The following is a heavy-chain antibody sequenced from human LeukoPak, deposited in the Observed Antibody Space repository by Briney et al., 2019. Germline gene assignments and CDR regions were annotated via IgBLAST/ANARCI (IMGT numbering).Heavy chain of an antibody. D-gene: IGHD7-27*01. J-gene: IGHJ3*02. V-gene: IGHV4-34*01. CDR3: ARGSWGLDAFDI. CDR1: GGSFGGYY. Sequence: SETLSLTCAVYGGSFGGYYWSWIRQPPGKGLEWIGEINHSGSTNYNPSLKSRVTISVDTSKNQFSLKLSSVTAADTAVYYCARGSWGLDAFDIWGQGTMVTVSS. CDR2: INHSGST.